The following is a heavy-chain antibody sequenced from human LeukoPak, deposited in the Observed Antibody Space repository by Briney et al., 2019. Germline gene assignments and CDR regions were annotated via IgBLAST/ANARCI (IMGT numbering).Heavy chain of an antibody. CDR1: GFPFSSCR. J-gene: IGHJ4*02. D-gene: IGHD3-16*01. CDR2: IKQDGSEQ. CDR3: AREVMITFGGAVDY. V-gene: IGHV3-7*01. Sequence: GGPLRLPCGASGFPFSSCRMSWVRPAPGKGLEWVANIKQDGSEQYYVDSVKGRFTISRDNAKNSLYLQMNSLRAEDTAGYYCAREVMITFGGAVDYWGQGTLVTVSS.